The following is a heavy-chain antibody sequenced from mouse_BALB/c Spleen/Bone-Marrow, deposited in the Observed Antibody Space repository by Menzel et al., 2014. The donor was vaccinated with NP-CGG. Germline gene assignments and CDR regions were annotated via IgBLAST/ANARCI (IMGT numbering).Heavy chain of an antibody. V-gene: IGHV1S56*01. CDR3: ARKSQRAYDSMNY. CDR2: IYPGDFNT. CDR1: GYTFTSYY. D-gene: IGHD2-4*01. Sequence: QXQLQQSGPELVKPGASVRISCKASGYTFTSYYVHWVRQRPGQGLEWIGWIYPGDFNTKYCEKFKGKATLTADKSSSTASMQVSSLTSEDSAVYFCARKSQRAYDSMNYWGQGTSVTVSS. J-gene: IGHJ4*01.